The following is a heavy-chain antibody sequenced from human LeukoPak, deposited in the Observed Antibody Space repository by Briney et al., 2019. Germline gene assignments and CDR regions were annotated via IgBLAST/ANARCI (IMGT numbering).Heavy chain of an antibody. J-gene: IGHJ4*02. V-gene: IGHV4-34*01. Sequence: SETLSLTCAVYGESFSGYYWSWIRHPPGKGLEWIGEINHSGSTNYNPSLKSRVTISVDTSKNQFSLKLSSVTAADTAVYYCARRRNRYCGGDCYSSSLDYWGQGTLVTVPS. CDR3: ARRRNRYCGGDCYSSSLDY. CDR1: GESFSGYY. CDR2: INHSGST. D-gene: IGHD2-21*02.